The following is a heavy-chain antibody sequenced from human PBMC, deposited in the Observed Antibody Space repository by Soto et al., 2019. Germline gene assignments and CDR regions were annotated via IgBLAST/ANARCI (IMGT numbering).Heavy chain of an antibody. Sequence: QVQLVQSGAEVKKPGSSVKVSCKASGGTFSSYAISWVRQAPGPGLEWMGGIVPIFGTANYAQEFQGRVTIYGDESTSTAYMELSSLSSEDTAVYYCAREPRGYAFADYGMDVWGQGTTVTVSS. CDR2: IVPIFGTA. V-gene: IGHV1-69*01. CDR3: AREPRGYAFADYGMDV. J-gene: IGHJ6*02. CDR1: GGTFSSYA. D-gene: IGHD1-1*01.